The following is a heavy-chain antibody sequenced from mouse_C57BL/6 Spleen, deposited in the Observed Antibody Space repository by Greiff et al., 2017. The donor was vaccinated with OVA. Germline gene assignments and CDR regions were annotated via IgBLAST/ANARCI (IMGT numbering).Heavy chain of an antibody. CDR2: IYPGDGDT. V-gene: IGHV1-82*01. CDR3: ARAKRDLITTVVAFDY. J-gene: IGHJ2*01. Sequence: QVQLKESGPELVKPGASVKISCKASGYAFSSSWMNWVKQRPGKGLEWIGRIYPGDGDTNYNGKFKGKATLTADKSSSTAYMQLSSLTSEDSAVYFCARAKRDLITTVVAFDYCGQGTTLTVSS. D-gene: IGHD1-1*01. CDR1: GYAFSSSW.